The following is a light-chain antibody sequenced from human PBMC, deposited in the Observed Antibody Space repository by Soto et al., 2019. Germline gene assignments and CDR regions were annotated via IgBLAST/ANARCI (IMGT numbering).Light chain of an antibody. V-gene: IGKV4-1*01. Sequence: DILMTPSPDAVSVSLGERATINCKSSQSVLYSSNNKNYLTWYQQKPGQPPKLLIYWASTRESGVPDRFSGSGSGTDFTLTISSLQAEDVAVYYCQQYYSTPLTFGGGTKVHIK. CDR3: QQYYSTPLT. CDR1: QSVLYSSNNKNY. CDR2: WAS. J-gene: IGKJ4*01.